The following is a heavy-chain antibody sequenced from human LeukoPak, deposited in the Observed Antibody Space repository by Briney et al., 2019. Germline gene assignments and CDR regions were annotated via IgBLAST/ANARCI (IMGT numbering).Heavy chain of an antibody. Sequence: PGGSLRLSCAASGFTFDDYGMSWVRQAPGKGLEWVSGINWNGGSTGYADSVKGRFTISRDNAKNSLYLQMNSLRAEDTAVYYCAKTAASLLWFGAHWFDPWGQGTLVTVSS. V-gene: IGHV3-20*04. D-gene: IGHD3-10*01. CDR1: GFTFDDYG. CDR2: INWNGGST. J-gene: IGHJ5*02. CDR3: AKTAASLLWFGAHWFDP.